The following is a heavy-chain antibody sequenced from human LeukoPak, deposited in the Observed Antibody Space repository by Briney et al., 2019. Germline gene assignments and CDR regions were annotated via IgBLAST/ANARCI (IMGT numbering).Heavy chain of an antibody. CDR3: ARIGPGRDGSNSFDQ. CDR2: INYNGI. Sequence: GGSLRLSCAASGLTFSSYDMTWVRQAPGKGLEYVSSINYNGIFSADSEKVRFTISRDKAKNSLYLEMNSLRAEDTAFYYCARIGPGRDGSNSFDQWGQGTLVIVSS. J-gene: IGHJ4*02. D-gene: IGHD5-24*01. V-gene: IGHV3-69-1*01. CDR1: GLTFSSYD.